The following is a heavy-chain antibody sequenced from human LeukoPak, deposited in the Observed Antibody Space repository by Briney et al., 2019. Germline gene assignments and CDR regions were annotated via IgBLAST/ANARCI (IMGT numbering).Heavy chain of an antibody. CDR1: GGSFSGYY. CDR2: INHSGST. D-gene: IGHD6-19*01. V-gene: IGHV4-34*01. Sequence: SETLSLTCAVYGGSFSGYYWSWIRQPPGKGLEWIGEINHSGSTNYNPSLKSRVTISVDTSKNQFSLKLSSVTAADTAVYYCARGRSSGWYIDPPYYFDYWGQGTLVTVSS. J-gene: IGHJ4*02. CDR3: ARGRSSGWYIDPPYYFDY.